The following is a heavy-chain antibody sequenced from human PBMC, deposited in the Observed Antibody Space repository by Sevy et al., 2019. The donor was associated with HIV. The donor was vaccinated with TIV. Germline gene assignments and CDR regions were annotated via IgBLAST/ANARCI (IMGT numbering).Heavy chain of an antibody. CDR1: GFAFRGSA. J-gene: IGHJ4*02. Sequence: GGSLRLSCAASGFAFRGSAIHWVRQASGKGLEWIGRIRSKGNSFATDYVPSVKGRFTISRDDSKKTAYLEMSSLKIDDTAVYYCAGQVGDTVMAIFDYWGQGTLVTVSP. V-gene: IGHV3-73*01. CDR2: IRSKGNSFAT. D-gene: IGHD1-26*01. CDR3: AGQVGDTVMAIFDY.